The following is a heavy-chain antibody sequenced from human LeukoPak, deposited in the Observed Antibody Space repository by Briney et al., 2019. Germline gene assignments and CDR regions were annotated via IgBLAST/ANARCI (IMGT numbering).Heavy chain of an antibody. D-gene: IGHD3-10*01. V-gene: IGHV4-61*02. J-gene: IGHJ4*02. CDR3: ARTYGSGSPGVDY. CDR2: IYTSGST. Sequence: PSQTLSLTCTVSGGSISSGSYYWSWIRQPAGKGLEWIGRIYTSGSTNYNPSLKSRVTISVDTSKNQFSLKLSSVTAADTAVYYCARTYGSGSPGVDYWGQGTLVTVSS. CDR1: GGSISSGSYY.